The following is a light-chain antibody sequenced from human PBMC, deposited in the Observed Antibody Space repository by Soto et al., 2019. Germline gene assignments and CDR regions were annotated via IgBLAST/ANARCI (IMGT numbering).Light chain of an antibody. CDR3: SSYTSSSTFYV. CDR1: SSDVGGYNY. Sequence: QSALTQPASVSGSPGQSITISCTGTSSDVGGYNYVSWYQQHPGKAPKLMIYDVSNRPSGVSNRFSGSKSGNTASLTISGLQAKDEADYYCSSYTSSSTFYVFGPGTKLTVL. CDR2: DVS. J-gene: IGLJ1*01. V-gene: IGLV2-14*01.